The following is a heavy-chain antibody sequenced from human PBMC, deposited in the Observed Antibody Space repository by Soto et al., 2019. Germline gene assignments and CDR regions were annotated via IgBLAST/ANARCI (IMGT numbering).Heavy chain of an antibody. J-gene: IGHJ5*02. CDR2: ISGSGGST. CDR3: AKAPRDRTVPTFDP. D-gene: IGHD4-4*01. Sequence: LRLSCAASGFTFSSYAMSWVRQAPGKGLEWVSAISGSGGSTYYADSVKGRFTISRDNSKNTLYLQMNSLRAEDTAVYYCAKAPRDRTVPTFDPWGQGTLVTVSS. CDR1: GFTFSSYA. V-gene: IGHV3-23*01.